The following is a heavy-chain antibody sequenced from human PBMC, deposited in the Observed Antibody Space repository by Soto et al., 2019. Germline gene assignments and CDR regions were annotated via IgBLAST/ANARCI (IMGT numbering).Heavy chain of an antibody. CDR2: IIPIFGTA. Sequence: QVQLVQSGAEVKKPGSSVKVSCKASGGTFSSYAISWVRQAPGQGLEWMGGIIPIFGTANYAQKFQGRITITADESTITAYMELCSLRSEDTAVYYCVCTMGRGGDYYYGMDVWGQGTTVTVSS. V-gene: IGHV1-69*01. CDR3: VCTMGRGGDYYYGMDV. J-gene: IGHJ6*02. D-gene: IGHD3-10*01. CDR1: GGTFSSYA.